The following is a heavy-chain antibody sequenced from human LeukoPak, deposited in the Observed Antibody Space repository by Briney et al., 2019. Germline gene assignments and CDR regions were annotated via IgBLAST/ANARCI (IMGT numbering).Heavy chain of an antibody. CDR1: GGSFSGYY. D-gene: IGHD3-10*01. CDR3: ARIPMVRGARTSN. V-gene: IGHV4-34*01. J-gene: IGHJ4*02. Sequence: SETLSLTCAVYGGSFSGYYWSWIRQPPGKGLEWIGEINHSGSTNYNPSLKSRVTISVVTSKNQFSLKLSSVTAADTAVYYCARIPMVRGARTSNWGQGTLVTVSS. CDR2: INHSGST.